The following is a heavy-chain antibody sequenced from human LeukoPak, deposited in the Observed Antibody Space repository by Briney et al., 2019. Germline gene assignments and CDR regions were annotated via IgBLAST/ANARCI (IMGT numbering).Heavy chain of an antibody. CDR2: IYYSGST. D-gene: IGHD3-3*01. V-gene: IGHV4-59*01. CDR3: ARGLWSGYSYAFDI. CDR1: GGSISSYY. Sequence: SETLSLTCTVSGGSISSYYWSWIRQPPGKGLEWIGYIYYSGSTNYNPSLKSRVTISVDTSKNQFSLKLSSVTAADTAVYYCARGLWSGYSYAFDIWGQGTMVTVSS. J-gene: IGHJ3*02.